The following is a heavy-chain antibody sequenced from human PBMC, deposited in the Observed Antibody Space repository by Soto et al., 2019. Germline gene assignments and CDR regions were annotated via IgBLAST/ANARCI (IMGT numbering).Heavy chain of an antibody. CDR1: GGSFSGYY. CDR3: ARAWFVVVPAANAHDAFDV. V-gene: IGHV4-34*01. CDR2: INHSGST. Sequence: SETLSLTCAVYGGSFSGYYWGWIRQPPGKGLEWIGEINHSGSTNYNPSLKSRVTISVDTSKNQFSLKLSSVTAADTAVYYCARAWFVVVPAANAHDAFDVWGQGTMVTVSS. J-gene: IGHJ3*01. D-gene: IGHD2-2*01.